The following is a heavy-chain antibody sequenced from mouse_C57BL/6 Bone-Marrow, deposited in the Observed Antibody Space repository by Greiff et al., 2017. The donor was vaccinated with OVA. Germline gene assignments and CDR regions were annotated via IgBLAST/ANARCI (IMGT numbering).Heavy chain of an antibody. CDR3: ARDHVDWYFDV. Sequence: EVHLVESEGGLVQPGSSMKLSCTASGFTFSDYYMAWVRQVPEKGLEWVANINYDGSSTYYLDSLKSRFIISRDNAKNILYLQMSSLKSEDTATYYCARDHVDWYFDVWGTGTTVTVSS. CDR2: INYDGSST. CDR1: GFTFSDYY. V-gene: IGHV5-16*01. J-gene: IGHJ1*03.